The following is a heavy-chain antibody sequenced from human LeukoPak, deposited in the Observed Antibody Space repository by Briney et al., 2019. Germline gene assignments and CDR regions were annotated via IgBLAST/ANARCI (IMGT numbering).Heavy chain of an antibody. D-gene: IGHD2-21*02. CDR3: AREEVVVTASPFDY. J-gene: IGHJ4*02. Sequence: SVKVSCKASGGTFSSYAISWVRQAPGQGLEWMGRIIPILGMANYAQKFQGRVTITADKSTSTAYMELSSLRSEDTAVYYCAREEVVVTASPFDYWGQGTLVTVSS. CDR1: GGTFSSYA. V-gene: IGHV1-69*04. CDR2: IIPILGMA.